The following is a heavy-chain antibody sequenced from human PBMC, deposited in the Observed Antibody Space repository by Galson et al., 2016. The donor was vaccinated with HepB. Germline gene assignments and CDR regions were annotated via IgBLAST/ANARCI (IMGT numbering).Heavy chain of an antibody. CDR2: ISDDGSNT. V-gene: IGHV3-30-3*01. CDR3: ARWRGSCSDY. Sequence: SLRLSCAASGFSFSMYSMHWVRHAPGRGLEWVALISDDGSNTYYADSAQGRFTISRDNSKNTLYLEMKSLRLEDTAVYFCARWRGSCSDYWGRGTLVTVSS. J-gene: IGHJ4*02. CDR1: GFSFSMYS. D-gene: IGHD2-15*01.